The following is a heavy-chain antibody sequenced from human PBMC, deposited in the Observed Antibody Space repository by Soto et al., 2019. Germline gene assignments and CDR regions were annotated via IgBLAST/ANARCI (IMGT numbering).Heavy chain of an antibody. CDR2: IYYSGST. Sequence: QVQLQESGPGLVKPSQTLSLTCTVSGGSISSGDYYWSWICQPPGKGLEWIGYIYYSGSTYYNPSLKSRVTISVDTSKNQFSLKLSAVTAADTAVYYCARDLSDIVVVPAATPGAFDIWGQGTLVTVSS. V-gene: IGHV4-30-4*01. CDR3: ARDLSDIVVVPAATPGAFDI. J-gene: IGHJ3*02. D-gene: IGHD2-2*01. CDR1: GGSISSGDYY.